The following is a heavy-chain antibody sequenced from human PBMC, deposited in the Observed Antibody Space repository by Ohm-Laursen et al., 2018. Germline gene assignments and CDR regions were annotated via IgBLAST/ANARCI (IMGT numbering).Heavy chain of an antibody. CDR2: IYTSGNT. CDR1: GGSINGYY. Sequence: TLSLTCTVSGGSINGYYWSWIRQPAGRGLEWIGRIYTSGNTNYNPSLKSRVTMSVDTSKNQFSLKLSSVTAADTAVYYCARQEGYCSSTSCYEVWFDPWGQGTLVTVSS. J-gene: IGHJ5*02. CDR3: ARQEGYCSSTSCYEVWFDP. V-gene: IGHV4-4*07. D-gene: IGHD2-2*01.